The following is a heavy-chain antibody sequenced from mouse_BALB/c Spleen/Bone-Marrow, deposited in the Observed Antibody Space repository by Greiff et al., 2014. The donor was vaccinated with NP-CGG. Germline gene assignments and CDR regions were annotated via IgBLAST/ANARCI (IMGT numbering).Heavy chain of an antibody. CDR2: IWTGGST. CDR3: ARNHRGYYFDY. V-gene: IGHV2-2*02. J-gene: IGHJ2*01. CDR1: GFSLTTYG. D-gene: IGHD3-1*01. Sequence: VQLQQSGPGLVQPSQSLSITCTVSGFSLTTYGVHWVRQSPGKGLEWLGVIWTGGSTDYNAAFISRLSISKDNSKSRVFFEMNSLQANDTAIYYCARNHRGYYFDYWGQGTTLTVSS.